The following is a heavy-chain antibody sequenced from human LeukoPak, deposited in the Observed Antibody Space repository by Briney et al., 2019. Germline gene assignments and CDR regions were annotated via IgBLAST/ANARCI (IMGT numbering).Heavy chain of an antibody. CDR3: AKASYDILTGFDY. V-gene: IGHV3-53*01. Sequence: GGSLRLSCAASGFTVSSNYMSWVRQAPGKGLEWVSVIYSGDNTYYADSVRGRFTISRDNSKNTLYLQMNSLRAEDTAVYYCAKASYDILTGFDYWGQGTLVTVSS. CDR2: IYSGDNT. CDR1: GFTVSSNY. D-gene: IGHD3-9*01. J-gene: IGHJ4*02.